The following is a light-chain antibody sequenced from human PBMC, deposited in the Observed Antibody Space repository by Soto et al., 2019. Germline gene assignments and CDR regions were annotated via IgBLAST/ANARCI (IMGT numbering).Light chain of an antibody. V-gene: IGLV2-14*01. Sequence: QSVLTQPASVSESPGRSITIYCTGTSSDVGGYKYVSWYQQHPGKAPKLMIYEVSTRPSGVSNRFSGSKSGNTASLTISGLQAEDEDDYYCSSYTSSSSHYVFGTGTKVTVL. CDR1: SSDVGGYKY. J-gene: IGLJ1*01. CDR3: SSYTSSSSHYV. CDR2: EVS.